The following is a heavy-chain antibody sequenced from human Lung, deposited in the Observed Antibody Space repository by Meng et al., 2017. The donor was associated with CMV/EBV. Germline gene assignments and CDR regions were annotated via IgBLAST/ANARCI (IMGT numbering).Heavy chain of an antibody. J-gene: IGHJ3*02. V-gene: IGHV1-18*01. D-gene: IGHD1-26*01. CDR3: VRDWECIARSDFFDI. Sequence: ASXXVSXKASGYTFSSYGISWVRQAPGQGLEWIGWVSGCDGETNYAQEIEGRVTMTTDTSTSTVYMELRSLRSDDTAVYYCVRDWECIARSDFFDIWGQGXTVTVSS. CDR2: VSGCDGET. CDR1: GYTFSSYG.